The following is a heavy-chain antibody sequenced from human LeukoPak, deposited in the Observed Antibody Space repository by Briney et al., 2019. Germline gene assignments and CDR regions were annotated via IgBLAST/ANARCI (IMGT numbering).Heavy chain of an antibody. V-gene: IGHV1-18*01. CDR2: ISAYNGNT. CDR1: GYTFTSYG. Sequence: ASVKVSCKASGYTFTSYGISWVRQAPGQGPEWMGWISAYNGNTHYAQKLQGRATMTEDTSTDTAYMELSSLRSEDTAVYYCAIMINSGSSLFDAFDIWGQGTMATVSS. CDR3: AIMINSGSSLFDAFDI. J-gene: IGHJ3*02. D-gene: IGHD1-26*01.